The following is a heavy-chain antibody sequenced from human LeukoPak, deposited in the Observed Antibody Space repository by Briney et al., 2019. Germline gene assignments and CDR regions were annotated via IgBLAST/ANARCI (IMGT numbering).Heavy chain of an antibody. D-gene: IGHD1-26*01. V-gene: IGHV4-59*12. CDR3: ARGTANKSFRNSGSYPDY. CDR2: IYYSGST. CDR1: GGSISSYY. J-gene: IGHJ4*02. Sequence: SETLSLTCTVSGGSISSYYWSWIRQPPGKGLEWIGYIYYSGSTNYNPSLKSRVTISVDKSKNQFSLKLSSVTAADTAVYYCARGTANKSFRNSGSYPDYWGQGTLVTVSS.